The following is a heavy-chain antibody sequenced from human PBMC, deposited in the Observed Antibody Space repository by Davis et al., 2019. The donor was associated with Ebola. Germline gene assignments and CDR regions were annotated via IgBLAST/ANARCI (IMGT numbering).Heavy chain of an antibody. CDR1: GGSLSSGSYS. Sequence: SETLSLTCTVSGGSLSSGSYSWNWIRQPPGKGLEWIGYIYHSGSTYYNPSLKSRVTISVDTSKNQFSLKLSSVTAADTAVYYCARVAGTAAFDIWGQGTMVTVSS. CDR2: IYHSGST. J-gene: IGHJ3*02. D-gene: IGHD6-19*01. CDR3: ARVAGTAAFDI. V-gene: IGHV4-30-2*01.